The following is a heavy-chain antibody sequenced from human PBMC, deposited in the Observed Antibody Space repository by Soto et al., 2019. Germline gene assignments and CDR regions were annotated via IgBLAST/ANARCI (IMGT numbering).Heavy chain of an antibody. D-gene: IGHD3-10*01. Sequence: QVQLQESGPGLVKPSETLSLTCTVSGGSISSYYWSWIRQPPGKGLEWIVYIYYSGSTNDNPSLKSRVTISVDTSKNQFSLKLSSVTAADTAVYYCARAPRGNYGYPSYFDYWGQGTLVTVSS. V-gene: IGHV4-59*01. CDR3: ARAPRGNYGYPSYFDY. CDR1: GGSISSYY. CDR2: IYYSGST. J-gene: IGHJ4*02.